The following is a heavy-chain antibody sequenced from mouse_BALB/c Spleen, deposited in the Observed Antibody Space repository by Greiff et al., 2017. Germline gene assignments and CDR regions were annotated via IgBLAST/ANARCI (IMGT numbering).Heavy chain of an antibody. D-gene: IGHD2-2*01. J-gene: IGHJ2*01. CDR2: IHYSGST. V-gene: IGHV3-1*02. Sequence: VQLQQSGPDLVKPSQSLSLTCTVTGYSINCGYSWHWIRPFPGNKLEWMGYIHYSGSTNYNPSLKSRISITRDTSKKPFFLQWNSVTTEDTATYYCSRYVYDGGDGYVDDWGQGTTLTVSS. CDR3: SRYVYDGGDGYVDD. CDR1: GYSINCGYS.